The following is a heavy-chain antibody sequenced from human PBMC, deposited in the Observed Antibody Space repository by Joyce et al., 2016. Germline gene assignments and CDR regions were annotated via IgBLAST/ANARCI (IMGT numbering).Heavy chain of an antibody. CDR2: IGASGRGI. J-gene: IGHJ3*01. CDR1: HSLSNKLV. Sequence: EMQLEESGGSLVHPGGSLRLPCKVSHSLSNKLVMAWVRQVPGKGLEGVSAIGASGRGIYYADSVKGRFSISRDNSNNMMYLQMTSLQIEDTATYFCARAMTAVVAYTLRDGFDVWGQGTLVAVSS. D-gene: IGHD2-15*01. CDR3: ARAMTAVVAYTLRDGFDV. V-gene: IGHV3-23*04.